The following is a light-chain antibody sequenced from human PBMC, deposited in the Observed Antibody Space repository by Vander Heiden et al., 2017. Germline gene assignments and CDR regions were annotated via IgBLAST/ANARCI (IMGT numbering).Light chain of an antibody. CDR1: SGSIAANS. CDR2: DST. V-gene: IGLV6-57*01. CDR3: QSYDRTNV. Sequence: NFLLTQPHSVSESPGRTVTISSTRRSGSIAANSVQWYQQRPGSSPIAVIYDSTQRPSGVPDRFSGSIDSSANAASITISGLKTEDEADYYCQSYDRTNVFGTGTKVTVL. J-gene: IGLJ1*01.